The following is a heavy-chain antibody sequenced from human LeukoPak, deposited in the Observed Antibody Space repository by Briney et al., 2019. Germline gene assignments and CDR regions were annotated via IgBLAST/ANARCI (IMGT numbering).Heavy chain of an antibody. CDR3: AREARDGYKGYYFDY. D-gene: IGHD5-24*01. J-gene: IGHJ4*02. CDR2: ISSNGGST. V-gene: IGHV3-64*01. CDR1: GFTFSNYA. Sequence: PGGSLRLSCAVSGFTFSNYALHWVRQAPGKGLEYVSVISSNGGSTYYANSVKGRFTISRDNSKNTLYLQMGSLRAEDMAVYYCAREARDGYKGYYFDYWGQGTLVTVSS.